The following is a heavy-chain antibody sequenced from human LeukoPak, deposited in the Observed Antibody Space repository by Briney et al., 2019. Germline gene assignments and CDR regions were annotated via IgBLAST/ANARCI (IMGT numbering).Heavy chain of an antibody. CDR2: IYYSGST. V-gene: IGHV4-39*01. J-gene: IGHJ4*02. CDR1: GGSISSSSYY. Sequence: PSETLSLTCTVSGGSISSSSYYWGWIRQPPGKGVEWIGSIYYSGSTYYNPSLKSRVTISVDTSKNQFSLKLSSVTAADTAVYYCARLSAAAATDYWGQGTLVTVSS. D-gene: IGHD6-13*01. CDR3: ARLSAAAATDY.